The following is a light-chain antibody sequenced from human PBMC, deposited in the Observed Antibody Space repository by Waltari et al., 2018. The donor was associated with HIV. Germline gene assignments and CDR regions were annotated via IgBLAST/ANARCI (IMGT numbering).Light chain of an antibody. CDR2: EVN. Sequence: QSALTQPASVSGSPGQSITISCTGTSRAVGCYKYVSWYQQHPGKAPKLMIYEVNNRPSGISDRFSGSKSANTASLTISGLQADDEADYYCISFTTTNSPHVLFGGGTKLTV. V-gene: IGLV2-14*01. CDR3: ISFTTTNSPHVL. J-gene: IGLJ2*01. CDR1: SRAVGCYKY.